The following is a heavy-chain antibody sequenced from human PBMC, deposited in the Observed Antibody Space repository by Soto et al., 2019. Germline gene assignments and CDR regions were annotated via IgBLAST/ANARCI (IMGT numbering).Heavy chain of an antibody. CDR1: GGSISSYY. V-gene: IGHV4-59*12. CDR3: ARCQDSFDDSPLQP. D-gene: IGHD2-15*01. J-gene: IGHJ5*02. Sequence: KSSETLSLTCTVSGGSISSYYWSWIRQPPGKGLEWIGYIYYSGSTNYNPSLKSRVTISVDTSKNQFSLKLSSVTAADTAVYYCARCQDSFDDSPLQPWSQGTLVTVSS. CDR2: IYYSGST.